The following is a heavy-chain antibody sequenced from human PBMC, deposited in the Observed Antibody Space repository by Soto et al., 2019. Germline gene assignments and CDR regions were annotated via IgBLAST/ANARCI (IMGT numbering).Heavy chain of an antibody. CDR1: GGSISSSSYY. V-gene: IGHV4-39*01. Sequence: SETLSLTCTVSGGSISSSSYYWGWIRQPPGKGLEWIGSIYNSGSTYYNPSLKSRVTISVDTSKNQFSLKLSSVTAADTAVYYCARPAFTGIAAPEGWFDPWGQGTLVTVSS. D-gene: IGHD6-13*01. CDR2: IYNSGST. CDR3: ARPAFTGIAAPEGWFDP. J-gene: IGHJ5*02.